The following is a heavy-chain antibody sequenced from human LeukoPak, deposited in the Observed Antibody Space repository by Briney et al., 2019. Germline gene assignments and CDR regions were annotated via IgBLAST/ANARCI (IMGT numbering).Heavy chain of an antibody. J-gene: IGHJ6*03. CDR2: IIPIFGTA. V-gene: IGHV1-69*06. CDR3: ARSPRGFWSGYYKGIYYYYYMDV. CDR1: GGTFSNYA. Sequence: ASVKVSCKASGGTFSNYAISWVRQAPGQGLEWMGGIIPIFGTANYAQKFQGRVTITADKSTSTAYMELSSLRSEDTAVYYCARSPRGFWSGYYKGIYYYYYMDVWGKGTTVTVSS. D-gene: IGHD3-3*01.